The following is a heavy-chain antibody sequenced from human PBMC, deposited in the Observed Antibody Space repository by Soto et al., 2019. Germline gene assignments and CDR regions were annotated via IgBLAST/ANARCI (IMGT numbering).Heavy chain of an antibody. CDR3: ARDPYHWESSGWCANLFDP. CDR2: TSHSTSIK. D-gene: IGHD6-19*01. CDR1: GFTFSNYS. V-gene: IGHV3-48*04. J-gene: IGHJ5*02. Sequence: EVQLVESGGGLVQPGGSLRLSCAASGFTFSNYSMSWVRQAPGKGPEWISYTSHSTSIKFYADSVKGRFTISRDNAKNSLYLQMNSLRAEDTAVDYCARDPYHWESSGWCANLFDPWGQGTLVIVSS.